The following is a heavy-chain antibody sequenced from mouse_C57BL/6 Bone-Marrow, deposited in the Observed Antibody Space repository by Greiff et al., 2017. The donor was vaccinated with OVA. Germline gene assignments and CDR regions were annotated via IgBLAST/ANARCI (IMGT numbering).Heavy chain of an antibody. Sequence: VQLQESGAELVRPGTSVKVSCKASGYAFTNYLIEWVKQRPGQGLEWIGVINPGSGGTNYNEKFKGKATLTADKSSSTAYMQLSSLTSEDSAVYFCARVRSTHGYDYWGQGTTLTVSS. J-gene: IGHJ2*01. V-gene: IGHV1-54*01. CDR1: GYAFTNYL. D-gene: IGHD2-2*01. CDR2: INPGSGGT. CDR3: ARVRSTHGYDY.